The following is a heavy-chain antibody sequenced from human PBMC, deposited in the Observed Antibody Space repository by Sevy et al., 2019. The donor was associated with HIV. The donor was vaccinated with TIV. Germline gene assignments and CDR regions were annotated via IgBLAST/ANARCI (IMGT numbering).Heavy chain of an antibody. D-gene: IGHD7-27*01. J-gene: IGHJ4*02. CDR3: TTYPTGDFYYFDY. Sequence: GGSLRLSCAASGFTFSAAWLSWVRQATGKGLEWVGLIKSKTGGGTSDYAAPVKGRFTITRDESKNMLYLQMNSLKAEDTALYYCTTYPTGDFYYFDYWGQGTLVTVSS. V-gene: IGHV3-15*01. CDR1: GFTFSAAW. CDR2: IKSKTGGGTS.